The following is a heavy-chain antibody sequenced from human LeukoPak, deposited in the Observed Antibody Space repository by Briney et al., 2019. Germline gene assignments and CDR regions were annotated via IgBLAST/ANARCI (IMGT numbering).Heavy chain of an antibody. CDR3: ARDLISTVTTGGYYYYGMDV. CDR1: GGSISSYY. J-gene: IGHJ6*02. CDR2: IYYSGST. Sequence: PSETLSLTCTVSGGSISSYYWSWIRQPPGKGPEWIGYIYYSGSTNYNPSLKSRVTISVDTSKNQFSLKLSSVTAADTAVYYCARDLISTVTTGGYYYYGMDVWGQGATVTVSS. V-gene: IGHV4-59*01. D-gene: IGHD4-17*01.